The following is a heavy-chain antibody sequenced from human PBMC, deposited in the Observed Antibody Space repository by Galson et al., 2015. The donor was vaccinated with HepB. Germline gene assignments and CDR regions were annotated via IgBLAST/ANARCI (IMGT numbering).Heavy chain of an antibody. CDR1: GVTFSTYS. Sequence: SLRLSCAASGVTFSTYSMNSLRQAPGRGQGWVSSISSGGSYIYYADSVKGRFAISRDNAKNSLYLQMNSLRPEDTAVYYCARADFPYYDVLTGFDYWGPGTLVTGSS. CDR2: ISSGGSYI. CDR3: ARADFPYYDVLTGFDY. V-gene: IGHV3-21*01. J-gene: IGHJ4*02. D-gene: IGHD3-9*01.